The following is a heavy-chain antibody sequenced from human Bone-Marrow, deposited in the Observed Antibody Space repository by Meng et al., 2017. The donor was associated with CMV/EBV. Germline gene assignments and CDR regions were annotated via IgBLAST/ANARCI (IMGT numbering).Heavy chain of an antibody. CDR1: TFSSYI. CDR3: ARDPRSWCSSSSGLLFDY. CDR2: IIPILGIA. J-gene: IGHJ4*02. V-gene: IGHV1-69*04. D-gene: IGHD6-6*01. Sequence: TFSSYIHSGVRQPPGQGLEGMGRIIPILGIANYEQKFQGRVTITADNSTSTDYMELSSLRSEDTAVYYSARDPRSWCSSSSGLLFDYWGQGTLVTVSS.